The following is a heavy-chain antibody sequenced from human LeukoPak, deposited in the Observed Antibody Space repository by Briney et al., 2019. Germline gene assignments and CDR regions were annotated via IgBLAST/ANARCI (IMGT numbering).Heavy chain of an antibody. Sequence: GGSLRLSCAASGLTFSNSVMHWVRQAPGKGLEWVAAIWYDGSNKYYADSGKGRFTISRDNSKNTLYLRMNSLKTEDTAVYYCTTAGPHESFDYWGQGTLVTVSS. J-gene: IGHJ4*02. CDR3: TTAGPHESFDY. CDR1: GLTFSNSV. CDR2: IWYDGSNK. V-gene: IGHV3-33*01.